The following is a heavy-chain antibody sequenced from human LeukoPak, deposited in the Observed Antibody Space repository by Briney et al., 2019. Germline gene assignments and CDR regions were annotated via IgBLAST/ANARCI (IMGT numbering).Heavy chain of an antibody. Sequence: PGGSLRLSCAASGFTVSSNHMSWVRQAPGRGLEWVSVIYGDGNAPFADSVKGRFTISRDNSKNTLYLQMNSLRAEDTAVYYCARVIEGDSWSGYYRYYYYYMDVWGKGTTVTVSS. CDR2: IYGDGNA. CDR1: GFTVSSNH. V-gene: IGHV3-53*01. CDR3: ARVIEGDSWSGYYRYYYYYMDV. D-gene: IGHD3-3*01. J-gene: IGHJ6*03.